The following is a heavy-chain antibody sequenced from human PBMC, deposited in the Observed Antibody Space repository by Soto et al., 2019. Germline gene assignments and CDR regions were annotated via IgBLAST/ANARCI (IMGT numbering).Heavy chain of an antibody. Sequence: GGSLRLSCAASGFTFSSYEMNWVRQAPGKGLEWVSYISSSGSTIYYADSVKGRFTISRDNAKNSLYLQMNSLRAKDTAVYYCAKYGSGYCSGGSCYPHYYYGMDVWGQGTTVTVSS. CDR2: ISSSGSTI. D-gene: IGHD2-15*01. J-gene: IGHJ6*02. CDR1: GFTFSSYE. V-gene: IGHV3-48*03. CDR3: AKYGSGYCSGGSCYPHYYYGMDV.